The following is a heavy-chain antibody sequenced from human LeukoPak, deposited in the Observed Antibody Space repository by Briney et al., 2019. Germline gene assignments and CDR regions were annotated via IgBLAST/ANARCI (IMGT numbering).Heavy chain of an antibody. Sequence: ASVKVSCKASGCTFTSYGISWVRQAPGQGLEWMGWISAYNGNTNYAQKLQGRVTMTTDTSTSTAYMELRSLRSDDTAVYYCARAYYGDYPDDAFDIWGQGTMVTVSS. CDR3: ARAYYGDYPDDAFDI. CDR2: ISAYNGNT. V-gene: IGHV1-18*01. D-gene: IGHD4-17*01. CDR1: GCTFTSYG. J-gene: IGHJ3*02.